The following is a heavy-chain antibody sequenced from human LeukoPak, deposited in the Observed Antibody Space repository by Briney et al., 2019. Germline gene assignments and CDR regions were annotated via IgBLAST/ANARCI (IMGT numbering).Heavy chain of an antibody. CDR3: ARDLWYYYGSGSYYIPSNMDV. J-gene: IGHJ6*03. CDR1: GYTFTSYG. CDR2: ISAYNGNT. Sequence: ASVKVSCKASGYTFTSYGISWVRQAPGQGLEWMGWISAYNGNTNYAQKLQGRVTMTTDTSTSTAYMELRSLGSDDTAVYYCARDLWYYYGSGSYYIPSNMDVWGKGTTVTVSS. V-gene: IGHV1-18*01. D-gene: IGHD3-10*01.